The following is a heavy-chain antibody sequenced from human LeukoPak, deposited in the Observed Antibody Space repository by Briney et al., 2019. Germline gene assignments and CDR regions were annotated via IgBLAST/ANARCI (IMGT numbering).Heavy chain of an antibody. J-gene: IGHJ6*02. CDR2: IIPIFGTA. D-gene: IGHD3-10*01. Sequence: AAVKDSCKDSGGTFCIYAISWGRQAPGEGLWWRGGIIPIFGTANYAQKFQGSVTTTADESTSTAYMELSSLRAAETAVYYCARDLVRKSRLRPIGSGIDVWGQGRPVTLSS. CDR3: ARDLVRKSRLRPIGSGIDV. CDR1: GGTFCIYA. V-gene: IGHV1-69*13.